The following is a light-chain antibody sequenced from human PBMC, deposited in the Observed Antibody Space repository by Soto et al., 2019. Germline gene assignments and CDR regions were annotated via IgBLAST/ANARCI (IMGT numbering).Light chain of an antibody. CDR1: QTISSW. CDR2: KAS. Sequence: DIQMTQSPSSLSASVGDRVTITCRASQTISSWLAWYQQKPGKAPKLLIYKASTLKSGVPSRFSGSESGTEFTLTISSLQPDDVATYYCQQYTCLWTFGPGTKVDIK. CDR3: QQYTCLWT. J-gene: IGKJ1*01. V-gene: IGKV1-5*03.